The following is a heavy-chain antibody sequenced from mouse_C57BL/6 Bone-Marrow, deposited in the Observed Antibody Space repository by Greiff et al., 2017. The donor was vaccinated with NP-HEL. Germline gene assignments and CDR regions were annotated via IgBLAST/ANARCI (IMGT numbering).Heavy chain of an antibody. J-gene: IGHJ2*01. CDR1: GYTFTSYW. CDR3: ARRFRAHYYGSSLDY. CDR2: IYPGSGST. V-gene: IGHV1-55*01. D-gene: IGHD1-1*01. Sequence: QVQLQQPGAELVKPGASVKMSCKASGYTFTSYWITWVKQRPGQGLEWIGDIYPGSGSTNYNEKFKSKATLTVDTSSSTAYMQLSSLTSEDSAVYYCARRFRAHYYGSSLDYWGQGTTLTVSS.